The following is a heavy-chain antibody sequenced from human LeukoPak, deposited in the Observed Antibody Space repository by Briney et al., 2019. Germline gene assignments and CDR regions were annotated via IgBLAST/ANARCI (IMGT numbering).Heavy chain of an antibody. J-gene: IGHJ4*02. CDR2: IKSDGSEE. Sequence: TGGSLRLSCATSGFIFSSYWMCWVRQAPGKGVEWVANIKSDGSEEYYGDSVKGRFTISRDNAKNSLYLQMNSLRVEDTAVYYCARGDLWLGHWGQGSLVTVSS. CDR3: ARGDLWLGH. D-gene: IGHD3-10*01. CDR1: GFIFSSYW. V-gene: IGHV3-7*01.